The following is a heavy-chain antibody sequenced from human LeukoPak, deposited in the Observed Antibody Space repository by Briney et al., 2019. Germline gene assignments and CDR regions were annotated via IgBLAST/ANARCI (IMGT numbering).Heavy chain of an antibody. CDR1: GFTFTTYD. D-gene: IGHD3-22*01. Sequence: ASVKVSCKASGFTFTTYDINWVRQATGQGLERMGWMNPNSGDTGFAQKFQGRVTMTRNTSINTAYMEVSSLRSEDTAVYYCARGGYYYDSSGHFRAAADYWGQGTLVTVSS. V-gene: IGHV1-8*01. CDR2: MNPNSGDT. J-gene: IGHJ4*02. CDR3: ARGGYYYDSSGHFRAAADY.